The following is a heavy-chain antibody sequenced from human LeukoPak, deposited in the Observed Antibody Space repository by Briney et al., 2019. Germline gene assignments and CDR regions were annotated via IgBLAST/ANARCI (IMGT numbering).Heavy chain of an antibody. CDR2: ISGSGGST. CDR1: GFTFSSYA. V-gene: IGHV3-23*01. D-gene: IGHD6-25*01. Sequence: PGGSLRLSCAASGFTFSSYAMSWVRQAPGKGLEWVSAISGSGGSTYYADSVKGRFTISRDNSKNTLYLQMNSLRAEDTAVYNCARGVIAAPYYLDYWGKGTLVTVSS. J-gene: IGHJ4*02. CDR3: ARGVIAAPYYLDY.